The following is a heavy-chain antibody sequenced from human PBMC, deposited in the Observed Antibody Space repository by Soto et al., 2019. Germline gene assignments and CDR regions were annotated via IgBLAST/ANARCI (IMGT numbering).Heavy chain of an antibody. CDR1: GVTFSSYG. CDR3: ARDPIPYIGYQPNSLDY. CDR2: IWYDGSNK. Sequence: GESLRLSCAASGVTFSSYGMHWVRQAPGKGLEWVAVIWYDGSNKYYAGPVKGRFTISRDNSKNKLYLQIDGLRAEDTAVYYCARDPIPYIGYQPNSLDYWCHGTLVT. V-gene: IGHV3-33*01. J-gene: IGHJ4*01. D-gene: IGHD5-12*01.